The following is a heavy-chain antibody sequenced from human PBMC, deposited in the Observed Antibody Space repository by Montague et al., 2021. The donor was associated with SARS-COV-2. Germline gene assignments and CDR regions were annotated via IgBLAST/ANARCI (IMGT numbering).Heavy chain of an antibody. CDR1: GGSINNYY. V-gene: IGHV4-59*01. J-gene: IGHJ4*02. D-gene: IGHD5-12*01. CDR2: ISEIGST. Sequence: SETLSLTCTVSGGSINNYYWGWIRQPPGKALGYIAHISEIGSTHRNPALKSRVTISVDPSRNQFYLDVNSVTAADTAVYYCARLQGGRRLMDYWGQGTLVTVPS. CDR3: ARLQGGRRLMDY.